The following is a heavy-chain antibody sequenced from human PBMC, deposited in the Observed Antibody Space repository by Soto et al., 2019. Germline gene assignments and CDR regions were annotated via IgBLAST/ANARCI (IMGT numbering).Heavy chain of an antibody. Sequence: TSETLSLTCTVSGCSISSGGYYWSWIRQHPGKGLEWIGYIYYSGSTYYNPSPKSRVTISVDTSKNQFSLKLSSVTAADTAVYYCARGGIYDFWSGPDQRFDYWGQGTLVTVSS. CDR2: IYYSGST. J-gene: IGHJ4*02. V-gene: IGHV4-31*03. CDR1: GCSISSGGYY. CDR3: ARGGIYDFWSGPDQRFDY. D-gene: IGHD3-3*01.